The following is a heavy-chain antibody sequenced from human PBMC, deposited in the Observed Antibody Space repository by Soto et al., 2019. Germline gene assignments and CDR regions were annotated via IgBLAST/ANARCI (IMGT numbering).Heavy chain of an antibody. Sequence: EVQLVESGGGLVQPGGSLRLSCATSEFTFSGRSVHWVRQAPGKGLVWVSGIDKVGTDSTYADSVKGRFTSSRDNAKNTVYLQMNNLRVEDTAVYYCARGWFGPDVWGKGTTVTVSS. CDR2: IDKVGTDS. J-gene: IGHJ6*03. V-gene: IGHV3-74*01. D-gene: IGHD3-10*01. CDR1: EFTFSGRS. CDR3: ARGWFGPDV.